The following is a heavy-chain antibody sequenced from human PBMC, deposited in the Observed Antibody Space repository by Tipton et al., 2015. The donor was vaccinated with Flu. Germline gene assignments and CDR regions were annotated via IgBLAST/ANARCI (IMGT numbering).Heavy chain of an antibody. CDR1: GDSISSDTYY. CDR3: VGTRWGGVDY. D-gene: IGHD4-23*01. V-gene: IGHV4-61*02. J-gene: IGHJ4*02. Sequence: LRLSCTVSGDSISSDTYYWNWIRQPAGKGLEWIGRIYTSGRTNYNPSLQSRVTISVDTSKNQISLRLSSVTAADTAMYYCVGTRWGGVDYWGQGTLVTVSS. CDR2: IYTSGRT.